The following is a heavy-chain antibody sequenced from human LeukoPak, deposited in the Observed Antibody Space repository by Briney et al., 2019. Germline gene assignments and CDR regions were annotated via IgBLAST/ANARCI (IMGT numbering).Heavy chain of an antibody. D-gene: IGHD4-17*01. V-gene: IGHV1-2*02. CDR1: GYAFTGYY. Sequence: ASVKVSCKASGYAFTGYYMHWVRQAPGQRREWMGWINPSNVGTNYSQKFRGRVNMPRDTSISTAYMELSRLRSDDSAVYYCARLTVTSPDYWGQGTLVTVSS. CDR3: ARLTVTSPDY. CDR2: INPSNVGT. J-gene: IGHJ4*02.